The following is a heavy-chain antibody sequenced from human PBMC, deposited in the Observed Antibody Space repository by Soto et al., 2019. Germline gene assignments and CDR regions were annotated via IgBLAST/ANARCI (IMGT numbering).Heavy chain of an antibody. J-gene: IGHJ4*02. Sequence: SETLSLTCAVYGGSFRGYYWSWIRQPPGKGLEWIGEINHSGSTNYNPSLKSRVTISVDTSKNQFSLKLSSVTAADTAVYYCARVNASSTSCYDYWGQGTLVTVSS. CDR3: ARVNASSTSCYDY. V-gene: IGHV4-34*01. D-gene: IGHD2-2*01. CDR1: GGSFRGYY. CDR2: INHSGST.